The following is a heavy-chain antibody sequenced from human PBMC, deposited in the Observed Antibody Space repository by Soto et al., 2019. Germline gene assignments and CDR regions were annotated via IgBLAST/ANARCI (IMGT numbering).Heavy chain of an antibody. CDR1: GFTFSSYG. J-gene: IGHJ4*02. V-gene: IGHV3-48*04. D-gene: IGHD3-3*01. CDR3: AKDKERGGYDSDFDS. CDR2: ISSSGGTT. Sequence: PGGSLRLSCAASGFTFSSYGMHWVRQAPGKGLEWVSYISSSGGTTYYAGSVKGRFTISRDNAKSSLYLQMNSLGAEDTALYYCAKDKERGGYDSDFDSWGQGTLVTVSS.